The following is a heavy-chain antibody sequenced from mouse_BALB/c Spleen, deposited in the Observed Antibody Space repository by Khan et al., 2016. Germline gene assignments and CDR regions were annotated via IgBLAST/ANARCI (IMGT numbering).Heavy chain of an antibody. CDR2: INTYTAKP. CDR3: ARQDVDAYWAYYSDY. Sequence: QIQLVQSGPELKKPGETVKISCKASGYTFTNYGMNWVKQAPGKGLKWMGWINTYTAKPTYADDFKGRFALSLEASASTAYLQINDLKNEDTATYFFARQDVDAYWAYYSDYGGQSTTLTVSS. V-gene: IGHV9-3-1*01. D-gene: IGHD2-3*01. J-gene: IGHJ2*01. CDR1: GYTFTNYG.